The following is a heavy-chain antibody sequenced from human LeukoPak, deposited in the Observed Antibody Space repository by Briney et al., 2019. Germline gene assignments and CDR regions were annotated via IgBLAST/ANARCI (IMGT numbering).Heavy chain of an antibody. CDR1: GFTSSSYW. D-gene: IGHD3-22*01. CDR2: IKQVGSEK. J-gene: IGHJ4*02. V-gene: IGHV3-7*01. CDR3: ARAVVITEFDY. Sequence: GGSLRLSCAASGFTSSSYWMSWDRQAPGKGLEWVANIKQVGSEKYYVGSVKGRCTISRDNAKSSLYPQMNSLRAEDTAVYYCARAVVITEFDYWGQGTLVTVSS.